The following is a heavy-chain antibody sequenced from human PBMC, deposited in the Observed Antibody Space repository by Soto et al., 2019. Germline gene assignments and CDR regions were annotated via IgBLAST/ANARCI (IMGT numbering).Heavy chain of an antibody. CDR2: ISAYNGNT. Sequence: GASVKVSCKASGYTFTSYGISWVRQAPGQGLEWMGWISAYNGNTNYAQKLQGRVTMTTDTSTSTAYMELRSLRSDDTAVYYCARERYYDYVWGSYRCTAPDSFDYWGQGTLVTVSS. V-gene: IGHV1-18*01. CDR1: GYTFTSYG. D-gene: IGHD3-16*02. J-gene: IGHJ4*02. CDR3: ARERYYDYVWGSYRCTAPDSFDY.